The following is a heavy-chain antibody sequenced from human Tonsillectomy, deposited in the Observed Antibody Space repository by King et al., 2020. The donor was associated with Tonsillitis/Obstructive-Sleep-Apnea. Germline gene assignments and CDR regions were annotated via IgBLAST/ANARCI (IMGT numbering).Heavy chain of an antibody. V-gene: IGHV4-59*01. Sequence: LQLQESGPGLVKPSETLSLTCTVSGGSISNFYWSWIRQPPGKGLEWIGFIYFTGNTNYNPSLKSRVTISVDTSKNQLSLKLSSVTAADTAVYYCAREPSDLNAFDIWGQGTMVTVSS. J-gene: IGHJ3*02. CDR1: GGSISNFY. CDR3: AREPSDLNAFDI. CDR2: IYFTGNT.